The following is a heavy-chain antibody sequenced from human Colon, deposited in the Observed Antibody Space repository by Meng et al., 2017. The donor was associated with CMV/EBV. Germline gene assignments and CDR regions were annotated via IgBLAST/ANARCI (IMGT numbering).Heavy chain of an antibody. V-gene: IGHV3-30*18. CDR1: GFIFRTYG. Sequence: AGFIFRTYGMHWGRQAPGKGLEWVAVTSYDGRKTYYADAVKGRFTISRDNSKNTLYLQMNSLRAEDTAVYYCAKPESDYGGNTRFDYWGQGTLVTVSS. CDR3: AKPESDYGGNTRFDY. CDR2: TSYDGRKT. D-gene: IGHD4-23*01. J-gene: IGHJ4*02.